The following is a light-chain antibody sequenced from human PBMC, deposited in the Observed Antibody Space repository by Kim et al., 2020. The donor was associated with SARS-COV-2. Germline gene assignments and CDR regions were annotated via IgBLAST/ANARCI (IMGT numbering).Light chain of an antibody. Sequence: CTQGSGYSNYKVDWYQQRPGKGRRFVMRVGTGGIVGSKGDGIPDRFSVLGSGLNRYLTIKNIQEEDESDYHCGADHGSGSNFVWVFGGGTKLTVL. J-gene: IGLJ3*02. CDR1: SGYSNYK. CDR2: VGTGGIVG. CDR3: GADHGSGSNFVWV. V-gene: IGLV9-49*01.